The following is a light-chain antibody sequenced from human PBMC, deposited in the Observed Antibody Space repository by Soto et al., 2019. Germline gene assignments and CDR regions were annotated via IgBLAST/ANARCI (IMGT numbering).Light chain of an antibody. CDR3: QHYGGSPIT. V-gene: IGKV3-20*01. CDR1: QSVGGN. J-gene: IGKJ5*01. CDR2: GAS. Sequence: EIVLTQSPGSLSWSPGERAALSFRASQSVGGNVAWNQQKPGQAPKLLIFGASSRDTGIPDRFSGSGSGTDFTLTISRLEPEDFALYYCQHYGGSPITFGQGTRLEIK.